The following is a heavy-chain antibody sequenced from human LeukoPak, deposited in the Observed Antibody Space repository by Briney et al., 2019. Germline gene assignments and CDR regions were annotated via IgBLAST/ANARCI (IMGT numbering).Heavy chain of an antibody. V-gene: IGHV3-53*01. J-gene: IGHJ4*02. Sequence: GGSLRLSCAASGFTVSTYYMTWVRQAPGKGLECVSVIYSGGSTYYADSVKGRFTVYRDNSKNTLYLQMNSLRAEDTAMYYCARGLGYCTSTTCLLPFDYWGQGTMVTVSS. CDR1: GFTVSTYY. D-gene: IGHD2-2*01. CDR3: ARGLGYCTSTTCLLPFDY. CDR2: IYSGGST.